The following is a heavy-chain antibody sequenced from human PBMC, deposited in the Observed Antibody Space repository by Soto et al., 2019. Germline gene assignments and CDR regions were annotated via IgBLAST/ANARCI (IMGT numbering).Heavy chain of an antibody. Sequence: AGGSLRLSCAASGFTFSSYSMSWVRQAPGKGLEWVSHITGSGGITYYADSVKGRFTISRDTSSNTLYLQMNSLRAEDTALYYCAKCLQIHWNYDAYHIWGQGTMVTVSS. D-gene: IGHD1-7*01. CDR2: ITGSGGIT. V-gene: IGHV3-23*01. CDR1: GFTFSSYS. CDR3: AKCLQIHWNYDAYHI. J-gene: IGHJ3*02.